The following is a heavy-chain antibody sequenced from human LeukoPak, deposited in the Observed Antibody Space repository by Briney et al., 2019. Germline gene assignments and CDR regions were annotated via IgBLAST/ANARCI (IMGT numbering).Heavy chain of an antibody. D-gene: IGHD3-9*01. CDR2: IYYSGST. CDR3: ARATYYDILTGYLFDY. Sequence: LETLSLTCTVSGGSISSYYWSWIRQPPGKGLEWIGYIYYSGSTNYNPSLKSRVTISVDTSKNQFSLKLSSVTAADTAVYYCARATYYDILTGYLFDYWGQGTLVTVSS. CDR1: GGSISSYY. J-gene: IGHJ4*02. V-gene: IGHV4-59*01.